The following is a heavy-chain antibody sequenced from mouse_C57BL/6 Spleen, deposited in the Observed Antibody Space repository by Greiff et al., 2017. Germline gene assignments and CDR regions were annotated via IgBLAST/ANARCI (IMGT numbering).Heavy chain of an antibody. D-gene: IGHD1-1*01. V-gene: IGHV5-4*01. J-gene: IGHJ1*03. CDR1: GFTFSSYA. CDR2: ISDGGSYT. Sequence: EVQRVESGGGLVKPGGSLKLSCAASGFTFSSYAMSWVRQTPEKRLEWVATISDGGSYTYYPDNVKGRFTISRDNAKNNLYLQMSHLKSEDTAMYYCARGATVELHWYFDVWGTGTTVTVSS. CDR3: ARGATVELHWYFDV.